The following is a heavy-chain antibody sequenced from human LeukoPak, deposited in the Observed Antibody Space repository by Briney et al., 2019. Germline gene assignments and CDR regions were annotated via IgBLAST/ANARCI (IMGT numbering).Heavy chain of an antibody. V-gene: IGHV3-7*01. D-gene: IGHD6-13*01. Sequence: GGSLRLSCVASGFTFSSYWMSWVRQAPGKGLEWVANIKQEGSEKYYVDSVKGRFTISRDNAKNSLYLQMNSLRAEDTAVYYCVRASYSSTWYLDSWGQGALVIVSS. CDR1: GFTFSSYW. CDR3: VRASYSSTWYLDS. CDR2: IKQEGSEK. J-gene: IGHJ4*02.